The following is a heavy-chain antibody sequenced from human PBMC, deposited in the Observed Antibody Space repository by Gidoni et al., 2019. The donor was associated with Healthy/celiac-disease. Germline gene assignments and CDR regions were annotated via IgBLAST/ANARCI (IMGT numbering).Heavy chain of an antibody. CDR1: GATFSSYG. D-gene: IGHD3-16*01. J-gene: IGHJ4*02. CDR2: IIPNFGTA. Sequence: VQLVQSGAEVTQRPPSVYVSCKASGATFSSYGISWVRQAPGQGLEWMGGIIPNFGTANYAQKFQGRVTITADKSTSTAYMELSSLRSEDTAVYYYASPNNVHLGELFLGYWGQGTLVTVSS. CDR3: ASPNNVHLGELFLGY. V-gene: IGHV1-69*06.